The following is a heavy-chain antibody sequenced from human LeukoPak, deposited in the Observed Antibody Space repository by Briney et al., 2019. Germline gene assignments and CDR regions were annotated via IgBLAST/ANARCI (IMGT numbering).Heavy chain of an antibody. V-gene: IGHV3-30*18. Sequence: GGSLRLSCAASRFTFSSYGMHWVRQAPGKGLEWVAVISYDGSNKYYAGSVKGRFTISRDNSKNTLYLQMNSLRAEDTAVYYCAKSGAVAGTGFDYWGQGTLVTVSS. CDR3: AKSGAVAGTGFDY. J-gene: IGHJ4*02. CDR2: ISYDGSNK. CDR1: RFTFSSYG. D-gene: IGHD6-19*01.